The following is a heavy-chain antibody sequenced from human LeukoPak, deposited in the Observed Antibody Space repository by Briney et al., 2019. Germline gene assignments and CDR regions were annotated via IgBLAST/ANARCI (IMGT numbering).Heavy chain of an antibody. V-gene: IGHV4-34*01. CDR3: ARGASPLNGTMVREGYFDY. CDR1: GGSFSGYY. CDR2: INHSGST. J-gene: IGHJ4*02. Sequence: SETLSLTCAVYGGSFSGYYWSWIRQPPGKGLEWIGEINHSGSTNYNPSLKSRVTISVDTSKNQFSLKLSSVTAADTAVYYCARGASPLNGTMVREGYFDYWGQGTLVTVSS. D-gene: IGHD3-10*01.